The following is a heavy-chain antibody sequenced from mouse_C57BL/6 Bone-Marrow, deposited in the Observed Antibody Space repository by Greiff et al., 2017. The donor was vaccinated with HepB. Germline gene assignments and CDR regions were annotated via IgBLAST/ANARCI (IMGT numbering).Heavy chain of an antibody. V-gene: IGHV8-12*01. D-gene: IGHD1-1*01. CDR3: ARSPEFITTVVGYFDY. CDR2: IYWDDDK. Sequence: QVTLKESGPGILQSSQTLSLTCSFSGFSLSTSGMGVSWIRQPSGKGLEWLAHIYWDDDKRYNPSLKSRLTISKDTSRNQVFLKITSVDTADTATYYCARSPEFITTVVGYFDYWGQGTTLTVSS. J-gene: IGHJ2*01. CDR1: GFSLSTSGMG.